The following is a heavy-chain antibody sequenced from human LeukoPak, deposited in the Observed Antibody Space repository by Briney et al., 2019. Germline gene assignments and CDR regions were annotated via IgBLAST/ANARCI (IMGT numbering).Heavy chain of an antibody. V-gene: IGHV4-59*08. CDR3: ARRTDRCGGDCYASFDY. CDR2: IYYSGTT. CDR1: GDSINNYY. D-gene: IGHD2-21*02. Sequence: SETLSLTCTVSGDSINNYYWSWIRQPPGKGLEWIGYIYYSGTTNYNPSLKSRVTISVDTSKNQFSLKLSSVTAADTAVYYCARRTDRCGGDCYASFDYWGQGTLVTVSS. J-gene: IGHJ4*02.